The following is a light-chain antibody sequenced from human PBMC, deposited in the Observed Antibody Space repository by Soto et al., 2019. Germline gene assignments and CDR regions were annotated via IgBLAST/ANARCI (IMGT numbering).Light chain of an antibody. CDR3: QQRSNWPRLT. CDR2: DAS. V-gene: IGKV3-11*01. Sequence: EIVLTQSPATLSLSPGERATLSCRASQNVSSYLVWYQQKPGQAPRLLIYDASNRAIGIPARFSGSGSGTDFTLTISSLQPEDFAVYFCQQRSNWPRLTFGGGTKVEI. J-gene: IGKJ4*01. CDR1: QNVSSY.